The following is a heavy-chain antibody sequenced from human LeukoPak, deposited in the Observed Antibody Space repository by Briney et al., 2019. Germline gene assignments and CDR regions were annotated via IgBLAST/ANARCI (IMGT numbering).Heavy chain of an antibody. CDR2: ISYDDTNK. CDR1: GFTFSNYA. V-gene: IGHV3-30*04. D-gene: IGHD1-20*01. Sequence: GRSLRLSCAASGFTFSNYALHWVRQAPGKGLEWVAVISYDDTNKYYVDSVKGRFTISRDNSKNTLYLQMNSLRAEDTAVYYCARDLDNLGFDAFDFWGQGTMVTVSS. J-gene: IGHJ3*01. CDR3: ARDLDNLGFDAFDF.